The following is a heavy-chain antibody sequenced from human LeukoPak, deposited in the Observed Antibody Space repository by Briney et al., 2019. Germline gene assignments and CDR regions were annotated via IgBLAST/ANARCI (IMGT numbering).Heavy chain of an antibody. CDR3: ARGLVGATAGY. D-gene: IGHD1-26*01. Sequence: SETLSLTCAVYGGSFSGYYWSWLRPPPGKGLEWIGEINHSGSTNYNPSLKSRVTISVDTSKNQFSLKLSSVTAADTAVYYCARGLVGATAGYWGQGTLVTVSS. J-gene: IGHJ4*02. CDR1: GGSFSGYY. V-gene: IGHV4-34*01. CDR2: INHSGST.